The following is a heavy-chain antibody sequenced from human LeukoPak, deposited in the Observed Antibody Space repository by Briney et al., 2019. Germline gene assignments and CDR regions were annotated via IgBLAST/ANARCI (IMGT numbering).Heavy chain of an antibody. V-gene: IGHV1-24*01. J-gene: IGHJ4*02. CDR2: FDPEDGET. CDR1: GYTLTELS. D-gene: IGHD2-2*01. CDR3: ARAGDDDCSSTSCYVYGGGY. Sequence: ASVKVSCKVSGYTLTELSMHWVRQAPGKGLEWMGGFDPEDGETIYAQKFQGRVTMTEDTSTDTAYMELSSLRSEDTAVYYCARAGDDDCSSTSCYVYGGGYWGQGTLVTVSS.